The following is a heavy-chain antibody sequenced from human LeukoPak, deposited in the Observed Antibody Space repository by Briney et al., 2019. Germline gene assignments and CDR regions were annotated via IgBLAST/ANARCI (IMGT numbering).Heavy chain of an antibody. CDR2: ISYDGSNK. Sequence: GGSLRLSCAASGFTFSSYTIHWVRQAPGKGLEWVAVISYDGSNKWYADSVKGRFTISRDNSKNTLYLQMNSLKAEDTAVYYCARESMGEATAPDYWGQGSLVTVSS. V-gene: IGHV3-30-3*01. D-gene: IGHD3-16*01. J-gene: IGHJ4*02. CDR1: GFTFSSYT. CDR3: ARESMGEATAPDY.